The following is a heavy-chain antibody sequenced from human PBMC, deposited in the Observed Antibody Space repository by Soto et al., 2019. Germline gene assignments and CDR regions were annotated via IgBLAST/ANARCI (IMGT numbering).Heavy chain of an antibody. CDR3: ARNVQSGRGLAYIEYGIPSYGMDV. D-gene: IGHD3-10*01. Sequence: PGGSPKTLRQGPGYSFINYWFSWGRPMPGKGPEGRGRIDPCDSYTNYSPSIQGRVTISAGKSTSTAYLQWSSLKLSDTAISYCARNVQSGRGLAYIEYGIPSYGMDVWGQGTPVTVSS. CDR1: GYSFINYW. CDR2: IDPCDSYT. V-gene: IGHV5-10-1*01. J-gene: IGHJ6*02.